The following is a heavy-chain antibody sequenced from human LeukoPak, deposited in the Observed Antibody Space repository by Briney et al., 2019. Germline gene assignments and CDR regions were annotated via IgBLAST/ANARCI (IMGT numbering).Heavy chain of an antibody. CDR1: GFTFSSYS. D-gene: IGHD6-19*01. Sequence: GGSLRLSCAASGFTFSSYSMNWVRQAPGKGLEWVSSISSSSSYIYYADSVKGRFTISRDNAKNSLYLQMNSLRAEDTAVYYCARLVVAAGSSGRYYFDYWGQGTLVTVSS. J-gene: IGHJ4*02. V-gene: IGHV3-21*01. CDR3: ARLVVAAGSSGRYYFDY. CDR2: ISSSSSYI.